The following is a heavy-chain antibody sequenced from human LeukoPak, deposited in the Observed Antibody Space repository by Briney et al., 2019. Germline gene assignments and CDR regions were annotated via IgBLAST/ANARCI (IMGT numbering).Heavy chain of an antibody. CDR2: ISSSGSNI. CDR1: RFTFSDYY. D-gene: IGHD5-18*01. J-gene: IGHJ4*02. V-gene: IGHV3-11*04. CDR3: AKDRYSYAFEYSDS. Sequence: GGSLRLSCAASRFTFSDYYMSWVRQALGKGLEWVSFISSSGSNIYYADSVKGRFTVSRDNAKNSLYLQMNSLRAEDTAVYYCAKDRYSYAFEYSDSWGQGTLVTVSS.